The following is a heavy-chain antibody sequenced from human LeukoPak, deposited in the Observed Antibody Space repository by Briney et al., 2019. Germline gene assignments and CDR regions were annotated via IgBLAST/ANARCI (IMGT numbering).Heavy chain of an antibody. V-gene: IGHV4-59*01. CDR2: IYYSGST. CDR3: ARSYSSSWYHNWFDP. D-gene: IGHD6-13*01. Sequence: PSETLSLTCTVSGGSISSYYWSWIRQPPGKGLEWIGYIYYSGSTNYNPSPKSRVTISVDTSKNQFSLKLSSVTAADTAVYYCARSYSSSWYHNWFDPWGQGTLVTVSS. CDR1: GGSISSYY. J-gene: IGHJ5*02.